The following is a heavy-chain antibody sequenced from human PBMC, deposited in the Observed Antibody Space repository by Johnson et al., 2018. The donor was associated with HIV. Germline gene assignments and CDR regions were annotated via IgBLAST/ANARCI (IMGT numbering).Heavy chain of an antibody. CDR2: IGTAGDT. J-gene: IGHJ3*02. V-gene: IGHV3-13*01. D-gene: IGHD1-26*01. Sequence: VQLVESGGGLVQPGGSLRLSCAASGFIFSSYDMHWVRQATGRGLEWVSGIGTAGDTYYPGSVKGRFTISRENAKNSLYLQMDSLRAGETALYYCARVRIGRENAFDIWGQGTMVTVSS. CDR1: GFIFSSYD. CDR3: ARVRIGRENAFDI.